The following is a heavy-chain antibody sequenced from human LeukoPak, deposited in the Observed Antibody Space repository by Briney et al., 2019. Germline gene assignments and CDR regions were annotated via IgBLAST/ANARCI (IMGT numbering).Heavy chain of an antibody. CDR1: GYTFTSYY. CDR3: AAATSGSYVNAFDI. Sequence: ASVKVSCKASGYTFTSYYMHWVRQAPGQGLEWMGIINPSGGSTSYAQKFQERVTITRDMSTSTAYMELSSLRSEDTAVYYCAAATSGSYVNAFDIWGQGTMVTVSS. D-gene: IGHD1-26*01. J-gene: IGHJ3*02. V-gene: IGHV1-46*01. CDR2: INPSGGST.